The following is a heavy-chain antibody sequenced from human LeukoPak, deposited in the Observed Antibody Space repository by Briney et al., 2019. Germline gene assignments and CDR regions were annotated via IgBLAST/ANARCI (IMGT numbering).Heavy chain of an antibody. CDR1: GFTFSSYW. J-gene: IGHJ4*02. Sequence: PGGSLRLSCAASGFTFSSYWMSWVRQAPGKGLEWVANIKQDGSEKYYVDSVKGRFTISRDNAKNSLYLQMNSLRAEDTAVYYCARGGWELRGSDDYWGQGTLVTVSS. CDR3: ARGGWELRGSDDY. D-gene: IGHD1-26*01. V-gene: IGHV3-7*01. CDR2: IKQDGSEK.